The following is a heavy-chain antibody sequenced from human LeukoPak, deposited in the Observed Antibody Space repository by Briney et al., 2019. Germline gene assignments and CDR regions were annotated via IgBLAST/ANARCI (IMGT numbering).Heavy chain of an antibody. D-gene: IGHD3-16*01. Sequence: SVKVSCKASGGTFRNHAISWVRQAPGQGLEWMGGIIPIFGTPHYAQKFQGRVTITTDESTSTAYMDLSSLRSEDTAVYYCARGAGLVLGYYYYMDVWGKGTTVTVSS. CDR2: IIPIFGTP. CDR1: GGTFRNHA. V-gene: IGHV1-69*05. CDR3: ARGAGLVLGYYYYMDV. J-gene: IGHJ6*03.